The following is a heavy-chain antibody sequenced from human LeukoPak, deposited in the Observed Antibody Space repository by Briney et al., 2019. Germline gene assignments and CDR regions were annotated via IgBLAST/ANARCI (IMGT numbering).Heavy chain of an antibody. J-gene: IGHJ4*02. CDR3: ARSIAVAGTLDY. CDR1: GGSISSSNW. V-gene: IGHV4-4*02. D-gene: IGHD6-19*01. CDR2: IYHSGST. Sequence: PSETLSLTCAVSGGSISSSNWWSWIRQPPGKGLEWIGEIYHSGSTNYNPSLKSRVTISVDKSKTQFSLKLSSVTAADTAVYYCARSIAVAGTLDYWGQGTLVTVSS.